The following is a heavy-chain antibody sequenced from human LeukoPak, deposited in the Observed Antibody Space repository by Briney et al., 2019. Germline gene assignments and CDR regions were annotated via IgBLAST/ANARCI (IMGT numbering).Heavy chain of an antibody. CDR2: ITGSSRHI. CDR3: ARGYCGGDCYGD. J-gene: IGHJ1*01. D-gene: IGHD2-21*02. CDR1: GFTFSDYF. Sequence: GGSLRLSCAASGFTFSDYFMNWVRQAPGKGLGYVSSITGSSRHIYYADSVKGRFTISRDNTKSSLYLQMNSLRVEDMAVYYCARGYCGGDCYGDWGQGTLVTVSS. V-gene: IGHV3-21*01.